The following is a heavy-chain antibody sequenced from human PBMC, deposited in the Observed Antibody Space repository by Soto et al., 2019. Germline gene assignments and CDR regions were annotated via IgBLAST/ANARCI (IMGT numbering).Heavy chain of an antibody. J-gene: IGHJ6*02. Sequence: EVQLVESGGGLVQPGGSLRLSCAASGFTFSNFEMHWVRQAPGKGLEWVSYINTAGSTKYYAESVKGRFTISRDNARNSLFLQMNSLRAEDTAVYYCARAECSTPICLTAYYSYGLDVWGQGTTVTVSS. D-gene: IGHD2-2*01. V-gene: IGHV3-48*03. CDR1: GFTFSNFE. CDR2: INTAGSTK. CDR3: ARAECSTPICLTAYYSYGLDV.